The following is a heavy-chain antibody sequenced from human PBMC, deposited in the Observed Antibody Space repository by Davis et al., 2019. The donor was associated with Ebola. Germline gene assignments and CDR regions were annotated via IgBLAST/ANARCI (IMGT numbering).Heavy chain of an antibody. CDR3: ARDGRYDFWSEDYYGMDV. CDR1: GYTFTSYA. D-gene: IGHD3-3*01. CDR2: INAGNGNT. Sequence: ASVKVSCKASGYTFTSYAMHWVRQAPGQRLEWMGWINAGNGNTKYSQKFQGRITITRDTSTSTAYMELRSLRSDDTAVYYCARDGRYDFWSEDYYGMDVWGQGTTVTVSS. J-gene: IGHJ6*02. V-gene: IGHV1-3*01.